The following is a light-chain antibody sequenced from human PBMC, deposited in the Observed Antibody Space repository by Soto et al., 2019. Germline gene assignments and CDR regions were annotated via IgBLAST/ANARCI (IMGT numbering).Light chain of an antibody. CDR1: QSINNW. V-gene: IGKV1-5*03. CDR2: EAS. Sequence: DIQMTQSPSTLSASVGDRVTITCRASQSINNWLAWYQQKPGKAPKLLVYEASSLLSVVPSMFSGSGSGTEFTLTISSLQPDDFADYYCQQYDSDSSTFGQGTKLDI. CDR3: QQYDSDSST. J-gene: IGKJ2*01.